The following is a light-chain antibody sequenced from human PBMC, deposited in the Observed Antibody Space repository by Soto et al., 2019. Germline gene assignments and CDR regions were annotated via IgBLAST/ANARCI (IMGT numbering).Light chain of an antibody. CDR3: SSYRDYNTPVI. CDR2: DVS. CDR1: SSDIGAYIY. Sequence: QSALTQPASVSGSPGQSITISCTGTSSDIGAYIYVSWYQQHPGRAPKLLIFDVSDRPSGVPNRFSGSKSGNTASLTISGLQAEDEADYYCSSYRDYNTPVIFGGGTQLTVL. J-gene: IGLJ2*01. V-gene: IGLV2-14*03.